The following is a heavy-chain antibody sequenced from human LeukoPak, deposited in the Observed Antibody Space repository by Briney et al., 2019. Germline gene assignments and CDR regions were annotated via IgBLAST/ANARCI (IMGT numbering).Heavy chain of an antibody. CDR3: ARGPHLYDYGDPRDWYLDL. J-gene: IGHJ2*01. D-gene: IGHD4-17*01. V-gene: IGHV4-4*02. CDR2: IYHSGST. CDR1: GGSISSSNW. Sequence: PSETLSLTCAVSGGSISSSNWWSWVRQPPGKGLEWIGEIYHSGSTNYNPSLKSRVTISVDTSKNQFSLKLSSVTAADTAVYYCARGPHLYDYGDPRDWYLDLWGRGTLVTVSS.